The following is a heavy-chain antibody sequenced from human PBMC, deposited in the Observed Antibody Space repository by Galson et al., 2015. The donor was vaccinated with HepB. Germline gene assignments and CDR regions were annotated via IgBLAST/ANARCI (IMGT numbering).Heavy chain of an antibody. V-gene: IGHV1-18*01. D-gene: IGHD4-17*01. J-gene: IGHJ3*02. CDR3: ATKCDDYDVMGGWYSFDI. CDR2: ISTDNGKT. Sequence: SMKVSCKASGFTFKKYGLNWVRHVPGQGLEWLGWISTDNGKTKSAQRVQGRVTMTTDTSTGTAYMDLRSLRSDDTAIYYCATKCDDYDVMGGWYSFDIWGQGTMVTVSS. CDR1: GFTFKKYG.